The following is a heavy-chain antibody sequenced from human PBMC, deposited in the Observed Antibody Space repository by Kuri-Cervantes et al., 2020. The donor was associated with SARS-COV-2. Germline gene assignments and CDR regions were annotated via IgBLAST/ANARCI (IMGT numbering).Heavy chain of an antibody. CDR1: GGSFSGYY. V-gene: IGHV4-34*01. J-gene: IGHJ2*01. Sequence: SETLSLTCAVYGGSFSGYYWSWIRQPPGKGLEWIGAIYFSGSTFYNPSLTSRVTISIDTSKNQFSLKLSSVTAADTALYYCARIFVPAAILTDGWYFDLWGRGTLVTVSS. CDR2: IYFSGST. D-gene: IGHD2-2*02. CDR3: ARIFVPAAILTDGWYFDL.